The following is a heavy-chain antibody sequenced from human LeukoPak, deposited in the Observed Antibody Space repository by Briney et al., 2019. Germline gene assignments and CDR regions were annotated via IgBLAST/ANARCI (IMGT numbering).Heavy chain of an antibody. Sequence: GGSLRLSCAASGFTFSSYSMNWVRQAPGKGLVWVSRINSDGSSTSYADSVKGRFTISRDNAKNTLYLQMNSLRAEDTAVYYCASLHGGSSFSFGGQGTLVTVSS. V-gene: IGHV3-74*01. CDR3: ASLHGGSSFSF. CDR1: GFTFSSYS. D-gene: IGHD6-13*01. CDR2: INSDGSST. J-gene: IGHJ4*02.